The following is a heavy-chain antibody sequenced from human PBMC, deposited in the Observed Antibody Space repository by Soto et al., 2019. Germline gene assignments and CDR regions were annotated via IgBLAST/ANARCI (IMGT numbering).Heavy chain of an antibody. V-gene: IGHV3-66*01. CDR2: MYSGGGT. Sequence: EVQLVESGGGLVQPGGSLRLSCVASGFTVGNNYMTWVRQAPGKGLEWVSNMYSGGGTYCTDSVKGRFTISRDSSTNTLYLQMDNVRAEDTAVYYCARDPGVNWAWGKGTTVTVSS. CDR3: ARDPGVNWA. CDR1: GFTVGNNY. D-gene: IGHD2-8*01. J-gene: IGHJ6*04.